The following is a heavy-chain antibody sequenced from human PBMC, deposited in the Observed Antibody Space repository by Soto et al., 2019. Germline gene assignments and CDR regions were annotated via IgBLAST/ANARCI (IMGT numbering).Heavy chain of an antibody. Sequence: SETLSLTCSVSGYSVSSSDYYWAWIRQPPGKGLEWIGSMFYSGLTYYNPSLKSRVTLSVDTSKNQFSVRLNSVTAADTAVYYCAPLSVSLSGPYGIHVWGQGTTVTV. CDR3: APLSVSLSGPYGIHV. J-gene: IGHJ6*02. D-gene: IGHD2-15*01. CDR2: MFYSGLT. CDR1: GYSVSSSDYY. V-gene: IGHV4-39*01.